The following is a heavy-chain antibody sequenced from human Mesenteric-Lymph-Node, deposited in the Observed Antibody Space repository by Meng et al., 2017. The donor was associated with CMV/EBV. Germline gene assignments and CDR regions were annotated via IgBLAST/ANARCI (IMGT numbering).Heavy chain of an antibody. CDR1: GFTFSDDA. Sequence: GGSLRLSCTGSGFTFSDDAMTWVRQAPGKGLEWVSSISASGIYIYYADSVKGRFTISRDSAKNSLYLQMNSLRAEDTAVYYCARDLNTYSSGWWYFDYWGQGTLVTVSS. D-gene: IGHD6-19*01. J-gene: IGHJ4*02. CDR3: ARDLNTYSSGWWYFDY. CDR2: ISASGIYI. V-gene: IGHV3-21*01.